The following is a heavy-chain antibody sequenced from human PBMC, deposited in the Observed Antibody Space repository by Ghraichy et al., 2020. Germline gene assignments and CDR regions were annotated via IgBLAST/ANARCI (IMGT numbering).Heavy chain of an antibody. V-gene: IGHV3-30*19. CDR2: ISKDGSEK. D-gene: IGHD6-19*01. CDR3: VRGREWQWLAVDY. CDR1: GITFRSYG. Sequence: GGSLRLSCAASGITFRSYGFHWVRQTPGKGLEWVAIISKDGSEKNYADSVKGRFTISRDDSRDTLYLDMDRLGLEDTAVYYCVRGREWQWLAVDYWGQGTRVTVSS. J-gene: IGHJ4*02.